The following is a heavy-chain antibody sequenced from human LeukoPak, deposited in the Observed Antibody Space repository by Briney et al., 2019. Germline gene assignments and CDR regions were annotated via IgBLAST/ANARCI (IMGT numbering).Heavy chain of an antibody. Sequence: SETLSLTCTVSGGSISSYYWSWIRQPPGKGLEWIGYIYYSGGTNYNPSLKSRVTISVDTSKNQFSLKLSSVTAADTAVYYCARQVSYYDAFDIWGQGTMVTVSS. CDR3: ARQVSYYDAFDI. CDR2: IYYSGGT. J-gene: IGHJ3*02. CDR1: GGSISSYY. D-gene: IGHD2/OR15-2a*01. V-gene: IGHV4-59*08.